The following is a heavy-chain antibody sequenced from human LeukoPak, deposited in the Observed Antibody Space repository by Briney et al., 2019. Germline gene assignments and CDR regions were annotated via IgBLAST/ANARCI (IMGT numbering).Heavy chain of an antibody. CDR1: GYTFTGYY. Sequence: ASVKVSCKASGYTFTGYYMHWVRQAPGQGLEWMGRINPNSGGTNYAQKFQGRVTMTRDTSISTAYMELSRLRSDDTAVYYCARPEKYGPHYYYGMDVWGQGTTVTVPS. D-gene: IGHD2/OR15-2a*01. CDR3: ARPEKYGPHYYYGMDV. V-gene: IGHV1-2*06. J-gene: IGHJ6*02. CDR2: INPNSGGT.